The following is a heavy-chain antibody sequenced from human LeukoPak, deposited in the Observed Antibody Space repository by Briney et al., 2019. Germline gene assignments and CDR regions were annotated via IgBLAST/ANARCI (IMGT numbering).Heavy chain of an antibody. CDR1: GFTFRSYS. CDR3: ARDQFYAFDI. CDR2: INRVSTTI. J-gene: IGHJ3*02. Sequence: GGSLRLSCAASGFTFRSYSMNWVRQAPGKGLEWLSYINRVSTTITYADSVKGRFTISRDDAKNSLYLQMNSLRAEDTAVYYCARDQFYAFDIWGQGTVVTVSS. V-gene: IGHV3-48*01.